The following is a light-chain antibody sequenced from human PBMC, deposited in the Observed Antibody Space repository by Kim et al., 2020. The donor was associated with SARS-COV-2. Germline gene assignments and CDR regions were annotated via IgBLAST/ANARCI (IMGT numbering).Light chain of an antibody. CDR3: HQYATFPYS. Sequence: APLNCESSPIVFHSPNNKNSLAWYQQKSGQPPKLLIYWASTRESGVPGRFSGSGSGTDFTLTITSLQAEDVAVYFCHQYATFPYSFGQGTKLE. CDR2: WAS. J-gene: IGKJ2*03. CDR1: PIVFHSPNNKNS. V-gene: IGKV4-1*01.